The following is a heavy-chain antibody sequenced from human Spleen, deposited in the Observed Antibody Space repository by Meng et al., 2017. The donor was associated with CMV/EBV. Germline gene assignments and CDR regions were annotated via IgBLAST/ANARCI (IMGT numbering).Heavy chain of an antibody. CDR3: AREPRGRLYHYGMDV. Sequence: SETLSLTCAVYGGSFSGYYWSWIRQPPGKGLEWIGEINHSGSTNYNPSLKSRVTISVDTSKNQFSLKLSSVTAADTAVYYCAREPRGRLYHYGMDVWGQGTTVTVSS. CDR1: GGSFSGYY. V-gene: IGHV4-34*01. CDR2: INHSGST. D-gene: IGHD2-15*01. J-gene: IGHJ6*02.